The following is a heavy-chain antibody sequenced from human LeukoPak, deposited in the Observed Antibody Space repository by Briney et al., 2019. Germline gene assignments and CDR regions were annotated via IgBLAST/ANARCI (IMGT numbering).Heavy chain of an antibody. Sequence: PGGSLRLSCAPSGSTFSSFTMNWVRQAPGKGVEWVSNISDGSRDTHYAGSVKGGFTISRDDSQNIVYLQMDSLRAEDTALYYCTTRLRNHFDYWGQGTQVTVSS. D-gene: IGHD5-12*01. CDR1: GSTFSSFT. V-gene: IGHV3-23*01. J-gene: IGHJ4*02. CDR3: TTRLRNHFDY. CDR2: ISDGSRDT.